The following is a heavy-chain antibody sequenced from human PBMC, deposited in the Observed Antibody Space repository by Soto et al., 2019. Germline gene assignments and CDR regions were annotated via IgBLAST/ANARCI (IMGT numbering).Heavy chain of an antibody. CDR3: AREARGVIGPQRGGYYYYGMDV. Sequence: QVQLVQSGAEVKKPGSSVKVSCKASGGTFSSYAISWVRQAPGQGLEWMGGIIPIFGTANYAQKFQGRVTITADETTSTAYMELSSLRSEDTAVYYCAREARGVIGPQRGGYYYYGMDVWGQGTTVTVSS. V-gene: IGHV1-69*01. CDR2: IIPIFGTA. J-gene: IGHJ6*02. D-gene: IGHD3-10*01. CDR1: GGTFSSYA.